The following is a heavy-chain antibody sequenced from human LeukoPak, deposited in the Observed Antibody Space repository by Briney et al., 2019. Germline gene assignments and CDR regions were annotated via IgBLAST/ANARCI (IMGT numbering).Heavy chain of an antibody. CDR3: AKALASAPVDC. Sequence: PGGSLRLSCVASGFTFSSYAMTWVRQAPGKGLEWVSGISGSGGSTYYADSVKGRFTFSRDNPKNTLYLQMNSLRAEDTAVYYCAKALASAPVDCWGQGTLVTVSS. J-gene: IGHJ4*02. D-gene: IGHD2-15*01. CDR2: ISGSGGST. CDR1: GFTFSSYA. V-gene: IGHV3-23*01.